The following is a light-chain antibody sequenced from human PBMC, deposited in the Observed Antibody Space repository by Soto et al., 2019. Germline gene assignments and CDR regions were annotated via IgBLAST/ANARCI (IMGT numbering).Light chain of an antibody. CDR2: DAS. CDR3: QQRTNWPLT. J-gene: IGKJ4*01. CDR1: QSVGSY. V-gene: IGKV3-11*01. Sequence: EIILTQSPGTLSLSPGERATLSCRASQSVGSYLAWYQQRPGQAPRLLIYDASSRATGIPARFSGSGSGTDFTLTISSLEPEDFAAYYCQQRTNWPLTFGGGTKVQIK.